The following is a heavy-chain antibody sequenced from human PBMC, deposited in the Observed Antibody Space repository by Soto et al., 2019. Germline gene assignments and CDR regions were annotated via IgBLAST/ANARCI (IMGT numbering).Heavy chain of an antibody. D-gene: IGHD2-21*02. CDR2: IYHTGTT. CDR3: ANLPPRLVGVVSSIPG. Sequence: ASETLSLTCVVSGTSISSTFWWTWVRQAPGKGLEWIGEIYHTGTTNYNPSLKSRTTISVDTTNNQFSLELTSVIDAATANYYDANLPPRLVGVVSSIPGGGQGAPVTVSS. V-gene: IGHV4-4*02. J-gene: IGHJ1*01. CDR1: GTSISSTFW.